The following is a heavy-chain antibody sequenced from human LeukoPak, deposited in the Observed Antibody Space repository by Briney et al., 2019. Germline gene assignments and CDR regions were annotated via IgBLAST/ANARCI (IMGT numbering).Heavy chain of an antibody. V-gene: IGHV1-69*05. Sequence: ASVKVSCKASGGTFSSYAISWVRQAPGQGLEWMGGIIPIFGTANYAQKFQGRVTITTDEPTSTAYMELSSLRSEDTAVYYCARDSMVVTADYYYYYYMDVWGKGTTVTVSS. CDR3: ARDSMVVTADYYYYYYMDV. J-gene: IGHJ6*03. D-gene: IGHD2-21*02. CDR2: IIPIFGTA. CDR1: GGTFSSYA.